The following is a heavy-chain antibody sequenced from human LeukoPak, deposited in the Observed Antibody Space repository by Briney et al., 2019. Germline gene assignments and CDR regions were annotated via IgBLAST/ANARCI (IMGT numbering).Heavy chain of an antibody. CDR3: VRGTGY. Sequence: GGSLRLSCSVSGFTFSTYVMHWVRQAPGKGLEYVSAISSNGDNTYYADSVKGRFTISRDNSKNTLYLQMSSLRADDMAVYYCVRGTGYWGQGTLVTVSS. V-gene: IGHV3-64D*06. J-gene: IGHJ4*02. CDR1: GFTFSTYV. CDR2: ISSNGDNT.